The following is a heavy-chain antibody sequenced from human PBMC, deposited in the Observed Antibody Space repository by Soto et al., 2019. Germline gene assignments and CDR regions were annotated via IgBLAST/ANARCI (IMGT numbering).Heavy chain of an antibody. J-gene: IGHJ4*02. D-gene: IGHD3-10*01. Sequence: GGSLRLSCAASGFTFSTYNMNWVRQGPGKGLEWVSFIGYSSTDIKYADSVKGRFTISRDNAKNSLYLQMNNLRAEDTAVYYCAQASCDYWGQGTLVPVSS. CDR3: AQASCDY. V-gene: IGHV3-21*06. CDR1: GFTFSTYN. CDR2: IGYSSTDI.